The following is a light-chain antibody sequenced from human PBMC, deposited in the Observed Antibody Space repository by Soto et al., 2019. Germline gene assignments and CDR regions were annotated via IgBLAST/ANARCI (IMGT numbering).Light chain of an antibody. CDR2: DVS. V-gene: IGLV2-14*01. CDR1: SSDVGGHNS. CDR3: RSFTSSVTYV. J-gene: IGLJ1*01. Sequence: QSVLTQPASVSGSPGQSITISCTGTSSDVGGHNSVSWYRQDPGKAPKLMIYDVSNRPSGVSDRFSGSKSGNTASLTISGHQIEDEADYYCRSFTSSVTYVFGTGTKVTVL.